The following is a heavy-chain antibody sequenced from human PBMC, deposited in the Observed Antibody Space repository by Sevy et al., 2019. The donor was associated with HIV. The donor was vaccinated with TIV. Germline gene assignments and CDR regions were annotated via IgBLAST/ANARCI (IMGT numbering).Heavy chain of an antibody. V-gene: IGHV3-33*01. CDR3: ARDRGEYSSSWLDY. D-gene: IGHD6-13*01. CDR2: IWYDGSNK. J-gene: IGHJ4*02. CDR1: GFTFSSYG. Sequence: GGSLRLSCAASGFTFSSYGMHWVRRAPGKGLEWVAVIWYDGSNKYYADSVKGRFTISRDNSKNTLYLQMNSLRAEDTAVYYCARDRGEYSSSWLDYWGQGTLVTVSS.